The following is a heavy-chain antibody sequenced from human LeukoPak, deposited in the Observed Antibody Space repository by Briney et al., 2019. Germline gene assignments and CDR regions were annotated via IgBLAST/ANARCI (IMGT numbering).Heavy chain of an antibody. CDR3: VKDRIGYNRPGDS. V-gene: IGHV3-23*01. Sequence: GGSLRLSCAASGFTFGSCAMNWVRQAPGKGLDWVSTISGSGSNTYYADSVKGRFTISRDDSRNTLYLQMNSLGAEDTALYYCVKDRIGYNRPGDSWGQGTPVTVSS. J-gene: IGHJ4*02. CDR1: GFTFGSCA. D-gene: IGHD1-14*01. CDR2: ISGSGSNT.